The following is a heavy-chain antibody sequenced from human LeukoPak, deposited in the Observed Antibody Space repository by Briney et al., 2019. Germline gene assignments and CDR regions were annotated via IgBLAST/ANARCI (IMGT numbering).Heavy chain of an antibody. J-gene: IGHJ5*02. Sequence: GGTLRLSCAASGFTFDDYAMHWVRQAPGKGLEWVSLISGDGGSTYYADSVKGRFTISRDNSKNSLYLQMNSLRTEDTALYYCARYLVVSATRHNWFYPWVQGTLVTVSS. CDR2: ISGDGGST. CDR1: GFTFDDYA. D-gene: IGHD2-21*01. V-gene: IGHV3-43*02. CDR3: ARYLVVSATRHNWFYP.